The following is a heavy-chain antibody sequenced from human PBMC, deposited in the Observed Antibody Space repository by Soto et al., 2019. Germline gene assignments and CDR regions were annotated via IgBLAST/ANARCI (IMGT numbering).Heavy chain of an antibody. Sequence: QVQLVQSGAEVRKPGASVRLSCKASGYTLTRFYLHWVRQAPGQGLEWMGIINTRGGTTAYAQRFRGRLTVTRDTSTSNVYMELSNLRSEDTAIYYCAREENCSDGICYSEYFQRWGQGTLVTVSS. CDR1: GYTLTRFY. V-gene: IGHV1-46*01. CDR3: AREENCSDGICYSEYFQR. J-gene: IGHJ1*01. D-gene: IGHD2-15*01. CDR2: INTRGGTT.